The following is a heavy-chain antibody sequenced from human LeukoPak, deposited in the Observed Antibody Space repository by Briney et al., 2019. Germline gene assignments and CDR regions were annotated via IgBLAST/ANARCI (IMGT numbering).Heavy chain of an antibody. D-gene: IGHD2-2*01. J-gene: IGHJ4*02. V-gene: IGHV3-73*01. CDR3: APHCSSASCPDY. Sequence: GGSLRLSCAASGFTFSGSALHWVRQASGKGLEWVGRIRSTANGYATAYAASVKGRFTISRDNARNSLYLQMNSLRTEDTSVYYCAPHCSSASCPDYWGQGTLVTVSS. CDR1: GFTFSGSA. CDR2: IRSTANGYAT.